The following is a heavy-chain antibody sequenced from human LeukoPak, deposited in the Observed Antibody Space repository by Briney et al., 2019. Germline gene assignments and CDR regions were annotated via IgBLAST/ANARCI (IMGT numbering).Heavy chain of an antibody. CDR2: ISSSSSYI. V-gene: IGHV3-21*01. Sequence: NPGGSLRLSCAASGFTFSSYSMNWVRQAPGKGLEWVSSISSSSSYIYYADSVKGRFTISRDNAKNSLYLQMNSLRAEDTAVYYCARDRWGFFGVVILDYWGQGTLVTVSS. J-gene: IGHJ4*02. D-gene: IGHD3-3*01. CDR1: GFTFSSYS. CDR3: ARDRWGFFGVVILDY.